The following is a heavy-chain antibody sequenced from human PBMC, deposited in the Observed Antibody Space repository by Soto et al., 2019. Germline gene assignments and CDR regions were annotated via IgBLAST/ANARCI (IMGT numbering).Heavy chain of an antibody. D-gene: IGHD5-18*01. V-gene: IGHV4-34*01. CDR1: GGSFSGYY. J-gene: IGHJ4*02. CDR3: ARGPKPEDTAMVTTSSYFDY. CDR2: INHSGST. Sequence: SETLSLTCAVYGGSFSGYYWSWIRQPPGKGLEWIGEINHSGSTNYNPSLKSRVTISVDTSKNQFSLKLRSVTAADTAVYYCARGPKPEDTAMVTTSSYFDYWGQGTLVTVSS.